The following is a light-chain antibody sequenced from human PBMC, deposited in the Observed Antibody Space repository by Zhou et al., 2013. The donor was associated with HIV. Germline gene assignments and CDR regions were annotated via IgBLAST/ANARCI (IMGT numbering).Light chain of an antibody. Sequence: DIQMTQSPSTLSASVGDRVTITCRASRSLNKWLAWYQQKPGKAPKLLIYEASTLQSGVPSRFSGRESGTEFTLTISSLQPDDLATYYCQQYLLYPGTFGQGTKLEIK. CDR2: EAS. V-gene: IGKV1-5*03. CDR3: QQYLLYPGT. J-gene: IGKJ2*01. CDR1: RSLNKW.